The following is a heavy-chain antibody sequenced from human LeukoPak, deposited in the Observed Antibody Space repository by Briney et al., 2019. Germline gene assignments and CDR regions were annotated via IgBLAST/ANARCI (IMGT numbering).Heavy chain of an antibody. Sequence: GGSLRLSCAASGFTFSSYWMHWVRQAPGKGLVWVSRINSDGSSITYADSVKGRFTTSRDNAKNTLYLQMNSLRVEDTAVYYCAREGRVSGYDFDCWGQGTLVTVSS. V-gene: IGHV3-74*03. CDR3: AREGRVSGYDFDC. CDR2: INSDGSSI. J-gene: IGHJ4*02. CDR1: GFTFSSYW. D-gene: IGHD5-12*01.